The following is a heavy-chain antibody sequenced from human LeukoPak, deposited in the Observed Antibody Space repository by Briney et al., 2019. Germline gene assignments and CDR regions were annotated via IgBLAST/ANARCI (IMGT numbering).Heavy chain of an antibody. CDR2: ISGSGGSK. CDR3: AKTIRYYDSSGYEFDY. Sequence: PSETLSLTCAVYGGSFSGYYWSWVRQAPGKGLEWVSAISGSGGSKYYADSVKGRFTISRDNSKNTLYLQMNSLRAEDTAVYYCAKTIRYYDSSGYEFDYWGQGTLVTVSS. D-gene: IGHD3-22*01. CDR1: GGSFSGYY. V-gene: IGHV3-23*01. J-gene: IGHJ4*02.